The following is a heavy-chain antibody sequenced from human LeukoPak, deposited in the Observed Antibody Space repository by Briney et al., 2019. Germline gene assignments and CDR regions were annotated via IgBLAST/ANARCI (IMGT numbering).Heavy chain of an antibody. V-gene: IGHV4-39*01. Sequence: PSETLSLTCTISAASISSSSHHWGWIRQSPGKGLEWIGSIYYGQTIYYNPSLNSRVTISVVTPKDQFTLQLNSVTAADTAVYYCVRHDGRGGATMGAFDSWGQGSLVTVSS. D-gene: IGHD4/OR15-4a*01. CDR3: VRHDGRGGATMGAFDS. J-gene: IGHJ5*01. CDR2: IYYGQTI. CDR1: AASISSSSHH.